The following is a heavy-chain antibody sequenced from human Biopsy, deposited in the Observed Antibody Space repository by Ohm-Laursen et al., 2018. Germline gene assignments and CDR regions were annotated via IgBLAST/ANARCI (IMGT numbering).Heavy chain of an antibody. Sequence: SVKVSCKASGDSFTSYAIGWVRQAPGQGLEWMGGIIPIANVAIYAQKFQGRITITADESNSTAYMELSSLTSDDTAVYFCARGKGSSWFDPWGHGTLVTVSS. V-gene: IGHV1-69*10. CDR3: ARGKGSSWFDP. J-gene: IGHJ5*02. CDR2: IIPIANVA. CDR1: GDSFTSYA.